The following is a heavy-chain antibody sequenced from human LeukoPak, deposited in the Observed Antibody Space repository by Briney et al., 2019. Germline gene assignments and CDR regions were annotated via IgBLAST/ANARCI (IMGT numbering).Heavy chain of an antibody. J-gene: IGHJ6*02. Sequence: TSETLSLTCTVSAGSISSFYWTWIRQPPGKGLEWIGYIYYSGSTNYNPSLKSRVTISVDTSKNQFSLKVSSVTAADTAVYYCARDARGSSYMDVWGQGTTVTVSS. CDR2: IYYSGST. V-gene: IGHV4-59*01. CDR1: AGSISSFY. CDR3: ARDARGSSYMDV. D-gene: IGHD3-10*01.